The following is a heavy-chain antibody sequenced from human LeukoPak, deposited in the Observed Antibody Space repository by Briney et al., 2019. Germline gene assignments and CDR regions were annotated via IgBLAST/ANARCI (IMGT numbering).Heavy chain of an antibody. CDR3: ARAVGATTWFDY. D-gene: IGHD1-26*01. CDR2: IYHSGST. Sequence: PSETLSLTCTVSGGSISSGAYYWSWIRQPPGKGLEWIGYIYHSGSTYYNPSLKSRVTISIDRSKNQFSLKPSSVTAADTAVYYCARAVGATTWFDYWGQGTLVTVSS. V-gene: IGHV4-30-2*01. J-gene: IGHJ4*02. CDR1: GGSISSGAYY.